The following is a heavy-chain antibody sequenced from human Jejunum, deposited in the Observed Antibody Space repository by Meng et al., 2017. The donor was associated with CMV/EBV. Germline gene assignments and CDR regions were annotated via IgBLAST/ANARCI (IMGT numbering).Heavy chain of an antibody. CDR1: GDSVSSNSGT. J-gene: IGHJ4*02. D-gene: IGHD2-15*01. CDR2: TYYRSKCYT. CDR3: ARRYCSGSDCYLDY. Sequence: GDSVSSNSGTWNWIRQSPSRGLEWLVRTYYRSKCYTDYAASVKSRITINPDTSKNQFSLQLNSVTPEDTAVYYCARRYCSGSDCYLDYWGQGTLVTVSS. V-gene: IGHV6-1*01.